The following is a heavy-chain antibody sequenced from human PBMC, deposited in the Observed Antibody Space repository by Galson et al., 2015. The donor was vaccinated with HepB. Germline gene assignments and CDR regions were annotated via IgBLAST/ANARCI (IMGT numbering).Heavy chain of an antibody. D-gene: IGHD4-17*01. CDR3: VREGDYGPNWFDP. CDR1: GDSVSNNNAA. V-gene: IGHV6-1*01. CDR2: TYYKSKWYI. J-gene: IGHJ5*02. Sequence: CAISGDSVSNNNAAWNWIRQSPSRGLEWLGRTYYKSKWYIDYAVSVKSRITIDPDTSKNQFSLQLNSVTPEDTAVYYCVREGDYGPNWFDPWGQGTLVTVSS.